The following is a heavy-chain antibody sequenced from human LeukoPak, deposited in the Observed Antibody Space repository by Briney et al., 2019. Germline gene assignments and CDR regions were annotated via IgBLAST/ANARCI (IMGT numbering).Heavy chain of an antibody. V-gene: IGHV4-34*01. CDR2: INHSGST. J-gene: IGHJ4*02. CDR3: ARVGYSTAKVDY. CDR1: GGSFSGYY. D-gene: IGHD2-15*01. Sequence: SETLSLTCAVYGGSFSGYYWSWIRQPPGKGLEWIGEINHSGSTNYNPSLKSRVTISVDTSKNQSSLKLSSVTAADTAVYYCARVGYSTAKVDYWGQGTLVTVSS.